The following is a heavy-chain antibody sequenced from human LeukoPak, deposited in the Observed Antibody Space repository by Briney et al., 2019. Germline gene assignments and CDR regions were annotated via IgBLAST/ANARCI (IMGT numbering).Heavy chain of an antibody. CDR3: ARVRGIAAAGSYYYYYMDV. Sequence: SETLSLTCTVSGGSVSSGSYYWTWIRQPAGKGLEWIGRISTSGSANYNPSLKSRVTMSLDTSKNQFSLKLSSVTAADTAVYYCARVRGIAAAGSYYYYYMDVWGKGTTATVSS. J-gene: IGHJ6*03. CDR1: GGSVSSGSYY. D-gene: IGHD6-13*01. CDR2: ISTSGSA. V-gene: IGHV4-61*02.